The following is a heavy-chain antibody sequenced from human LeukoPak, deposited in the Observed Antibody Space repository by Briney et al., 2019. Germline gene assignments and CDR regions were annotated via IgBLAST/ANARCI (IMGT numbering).Heavy chain of an antibody. D-gene: IGHD3-22*01. CDR1: GGSISSSSYY. CDR2: IYYSGST. J-gene: IGHJ5*02. V-gene: IGHV4-39*01. CDR3: ARQSGYLGWFDP. Sequence: PSETLSLTCTVSGGSISSSSYYWGWIRQPPGKGLEWIGSIYYSGSTYYNPSLKSRVTISVDTSKNQFSLKLSSVTAADTAVYYCARQSGYLGWFDPLGPGNPGHRLL.